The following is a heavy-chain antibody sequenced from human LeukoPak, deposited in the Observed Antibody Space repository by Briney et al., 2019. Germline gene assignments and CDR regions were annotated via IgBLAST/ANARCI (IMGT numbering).Heavy chain of an antibody. Sequence: PGGSLSLSCAASGFTFGSYGMHWVRQAPGKGLEWVAVISYDGSNKYYADSVKGRFTISRDNSKNTLYLQMNSLRAEDTAVYYCAKDMYSYGFSGVGYWGQGTLVTVSS. CDR1: GFTFGSYG. V-gene: IGHV3-30*18. D-gene: IGHD5-18*01. CDR3: AKDMYSYGFSGVGY. J-gene: IGHJ4*02. CDR2: ISYDGSNK.